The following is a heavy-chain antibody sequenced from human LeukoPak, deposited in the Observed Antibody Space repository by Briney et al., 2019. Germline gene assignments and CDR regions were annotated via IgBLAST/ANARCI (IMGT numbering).Heavy chain of an antibody. Sequence: GGSLRLSCAASGFTFSSYAMHWVRQAPGKGLAWVAVISYDGSNKYYADSVKGRFTISRDNSKNALYLQMNSLRAEDTAVYYCARDQGYCSSTSCYQGGFDYWGQGTLVTVSS. V-gene: IGHV3-30*01. D-gene: IGHD2-2*01. CDR3: ARDQGYCSSTSCYQGGFDY. CDR2: ISYDGSNK. CDR1: GFTFSSYA. J-gene: IGHJ4*02.